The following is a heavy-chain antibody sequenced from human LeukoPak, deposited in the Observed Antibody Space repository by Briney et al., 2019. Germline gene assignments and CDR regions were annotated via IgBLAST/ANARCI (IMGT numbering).Heavy chain of an antibody. J-gene: IGHJ4*02. CDR3: ARSRKQQLVQNYFDS. CDR1: GFTFDNYV. V-gene: IGHV3-23*01. Sequence: QPGGSLRLSWAASGFTFDNYVLTWGRQPPKKGLEWVAGISGSGSSTNYADAVKGRFTISRDNSKDTVYLQLSSLNSEDTAVYYCARSRKQQLVQNYFDSWGQGTLVTVS. CDR2: ISGSGSST. D-gene: IGHD6-13*01.